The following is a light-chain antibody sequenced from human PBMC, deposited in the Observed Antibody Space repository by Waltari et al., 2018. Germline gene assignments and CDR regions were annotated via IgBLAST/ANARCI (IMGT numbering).Light chain of an antibody. CDR2: GAS. J-gene: IGKJ4*01. CDR3: QQYKTFPLT. CDR1: LGISKF. V-gene: IGKV1-16*01. Sequence: DIQMTQSPSSLAASVGDRVTITCRASLGISKFLAWFRQKPGKAPESLIYGASSLQSGVPSRVSGSGSGTDFTLTISSLQPEDFASYYCQQYKTFPLTFGGGTKVEIK.